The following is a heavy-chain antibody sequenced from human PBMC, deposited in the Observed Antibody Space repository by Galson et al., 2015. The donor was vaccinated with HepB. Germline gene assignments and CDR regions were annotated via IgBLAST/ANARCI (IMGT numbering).Heavy chain of an antibody. CDR3: ARAYFDLLTGSYYWYFDL. CDR2: ISGGGNT. CDR1: EFTFNTYA. J-gene: IGHJ2*01. D-gene: IGHD3-9*01. Sequence: SLRLSCAASEFTFNTYAMSWVRQTPGKWLEWVSGISGGGNTYYADSVKGRFTISRDKSKNTMYLQMNSLRAEDTAVYYCARAYFDLLTGSYYWYFDLWGRGTLVTVSS. V-gene: IGHV3-23*01.